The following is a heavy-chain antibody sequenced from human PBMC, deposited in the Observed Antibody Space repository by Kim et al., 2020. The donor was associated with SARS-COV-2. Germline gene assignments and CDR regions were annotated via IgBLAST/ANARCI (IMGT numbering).Heavy chain of an antibody. CDR3: TRQRVPVTIFGVITADWYFDL. V-gene: IGHV4-39*01. CDR1: GGSISRSSTYY. Sequence: SETLSLTCTVSGGSISRSSTYYWGWIRQPPGKGLEWIGSIFYTGSTYYNPSLKSRVTISADTSKNQVSLTLSSVTAADTAMYYCTRQRVPVTIFGVITADWYFDLWGRGTLVTVSS. CDR2: IFYTGST. D-gene: IGHD3-3*01. J-gene: IGHJ2*01.